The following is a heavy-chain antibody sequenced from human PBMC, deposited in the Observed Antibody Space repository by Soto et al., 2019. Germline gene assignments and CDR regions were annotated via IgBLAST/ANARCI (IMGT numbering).Heavy chain of an antibody. J-gene: IGHJ3*02. V-gene: IGHV4-59*01. Sequence: SETLSLTCTVSGGSISSYYWSWIRQPPGKGLEWIGYIYYSGSTNYNPSLKSRVTISVDTSKNQFSLKLSSVTAADTAVYYCARKGLWGSYRLGAFDIWGQGTMVTVSS. CDR2: IYYSGST. D-gene: IGHD3-16*02. CDR1: GGSISSYY. CDR3: ARKGLWGSYRLGAFDI.